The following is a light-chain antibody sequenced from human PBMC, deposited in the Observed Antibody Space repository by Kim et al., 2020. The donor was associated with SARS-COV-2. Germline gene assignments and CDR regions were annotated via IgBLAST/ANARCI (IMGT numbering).Light chain of an antibody. Sequence: EIVLTQSPGTLSLSPGERATLSCRASQSVSSGYLAWYQQKPGQAPRLLIYGASSRATGIPDRFSGSGSGTDFTLTISRLEAEDFAVYYCQQYGRSPLITFGQGTRLEIK. CDR1: QSVSSGY. J-gene: IGKJ5*01. CDR3: QQYGRSPLIT. CDR2: GAS. V-gene: IGKV3-20*01.